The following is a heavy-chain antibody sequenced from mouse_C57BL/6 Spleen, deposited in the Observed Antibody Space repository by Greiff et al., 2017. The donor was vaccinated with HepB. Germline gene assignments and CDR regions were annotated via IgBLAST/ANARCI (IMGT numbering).Heavy chain of an antibody. CDR3: AKTRDYDDYFDY. CDR1: GFTFSDYG. J-gene: IGHJ2*01. V-gene: IGHV5-17*01. Sequence: DVKLVESGGGLVKPGGSLKLSCAASGFTFSDYGMHWVRQAPEKGLEWVAYISSGSSTIYYADTVKGRFTISRDNAKNTLFLQMTSLRSEDTAMYYCAKTRDYDDYFDYWGQGTTLTVSS. D-gene: IGHD2-4*01. CDR2: ISSGSSTI.